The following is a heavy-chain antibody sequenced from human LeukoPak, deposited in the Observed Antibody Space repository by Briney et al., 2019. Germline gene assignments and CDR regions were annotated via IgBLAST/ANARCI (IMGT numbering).Heavy chain of an antibody. CDR2: LDTGTTV. V-gene: IGHV3-48*01. J-gene: IGHJ4*02. D-gene: IGHD5-24*01. CDR1: GFPFSSYS. Sequence: PGGSLRLSCAASGFPFSSYSMNWVRQAPGKGLEWISYLDTGTTVYYADSVKGRFTISRDNSNNTVYLQMNTLRAEDTAMYYCVKDYGKYQILERATFDFRGQGTLISVSS. CDR3: VKDYGKYQILERATFDF.